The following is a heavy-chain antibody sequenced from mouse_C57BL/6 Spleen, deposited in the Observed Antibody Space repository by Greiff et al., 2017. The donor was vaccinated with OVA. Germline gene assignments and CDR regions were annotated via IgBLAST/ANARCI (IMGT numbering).Heavy chain of an antibody. CDR2: IDPENGDT. CDR1: GFNIKDDY. D-gene: IGHD3-2*02. J-gene: IGHJ2*01. V-gene: IGHV14-4*01. CDR3: TTAQATPLDY. Sequence: VQLQQSGAELVRPGASVKLSCTASGFNIKDDYMHWVKQRPEQGLEWIGWIDPENGDTEYASKFQGKATIPADTSSNTAYLQLSSLTSEDTAVYYCTTAQATPLDYWGQGTTLTVAS.